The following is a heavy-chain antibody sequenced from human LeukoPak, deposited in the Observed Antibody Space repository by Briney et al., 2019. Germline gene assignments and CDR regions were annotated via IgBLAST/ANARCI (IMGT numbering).Heavy chain of an antibody. CDR3: ARQGRYYGSGSPSPSDY. V-gene: IGHV5-51*01. D-gene: IGHD3-10*01. J-gene: IGHJ4*02. Sequence: GESLKISCKGSGYSFSSYWIAWVRQMPGKGLEWMGVIYPGDSDTRYSPSFQGQVTFSADKSITTAYLQWSSLKASDTAIYYCARQGRYYGSGSPSPSDYWGQGSLVTVSS. CDR2: IYPGDSDT. CDR1: GYSFSSYW.